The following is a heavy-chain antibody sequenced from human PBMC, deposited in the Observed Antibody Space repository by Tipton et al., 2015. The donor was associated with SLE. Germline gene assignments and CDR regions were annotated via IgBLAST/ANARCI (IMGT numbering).Heavy chain of an antibody. D-gene: IGHD7-27*01. CDR2: IYTSGST. CDR3: ARVFLGIWFDP. CDR1: GGSISSSSYY. J-gene: IGHJ5*02. Sequence: LRLSCTVSGGSISSSSYYWGWIRQPAGKGLEWIGRIYTSGSTNYNPSLKSRVTISVDTSKNQFSLKLSSVTAADTAVYYCARVFLGIWFDPWGQGTLVTVSS. V-gene: IGHV4-61*02.